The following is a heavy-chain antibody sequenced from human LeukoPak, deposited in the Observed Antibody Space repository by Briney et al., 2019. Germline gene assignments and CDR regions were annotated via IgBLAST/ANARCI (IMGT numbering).Heavy chain of an antibody. V-gene: IGHV4-61*01. CDR2: IYYSGTT. CDR3: ARVGIAVASPFFDY. CDR1: GGSVSSGSYC. Sequence: SETLSLTCTVSGGSVSSGSYCWTWIRQPPGKGLEWIGYIYYSGTTNYNPSLKSRVTISVDTSKNQFSLKLGSVTAADTAVYYCARVGIAVASPFFDYWGQGTLVTVSS. D-gene: IGHD6-19*01. J-gene: IGHJ4*02.